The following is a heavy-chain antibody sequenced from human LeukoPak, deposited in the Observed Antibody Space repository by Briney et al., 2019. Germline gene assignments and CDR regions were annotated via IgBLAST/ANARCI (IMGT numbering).Heavy chain of an antibody. CDR2: IYYSGST. Sequence: PLETLSLTCSVSGGSISSYYWSWIRQPPGKGLEWIGYIYYSGSTNYNPSLKSRVTISVDTSKNQFSLKVTSVTAADTAVYYCARQTITMVRGVIRMYYFDYWGQGTLVTVSS. CDR3: ARQTITMVRGVIRMYYFDY. D-gene: IGHD3-10*01. V-gene: IGHV4-59*08. J-gene: IGHJ4*02. CDR1: GGSISSYY.